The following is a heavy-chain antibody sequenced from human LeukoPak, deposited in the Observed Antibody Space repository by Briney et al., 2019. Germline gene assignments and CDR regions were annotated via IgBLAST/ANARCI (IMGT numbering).Heavy chain of an antibody. CDR2: ISNSGNTI. Sequence: GGSLRLSGAASGFTFGDYYMTWIRQAPGKGLEWVSYISNSGNTIKEADSVKGRFTISRDNAQNPLFLQMKSLRAEDTAVYYCARYRVITNDYFDSWGEGTLVTVSS. V-gene: IGHV3-11*01. CDR1: GFTFGDYY. CDR3: ARYRVITNDYFDS. J-gene: IGHJ4*02. D-gene: IGHD3-16*01.